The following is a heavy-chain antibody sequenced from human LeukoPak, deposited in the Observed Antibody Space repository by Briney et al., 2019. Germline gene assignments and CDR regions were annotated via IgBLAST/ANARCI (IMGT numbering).Heavy chain of an antibody. CDR2: IRYDGSNK. Sequence: GGSLRLSCAASGFTFSSYAMSWVRQAPGKGLEWVAFIRYDGSNKYYADSVKGRFTISRDNSKNTLYLQMNSLRGEDTATYYCAKDAVRGSGRINWFDSWGQGTLVTVSS. J-gene: IGHJ5*01. CDR3: AKDAVRGSGRINWFDS. V-gene: IGHV3-30*02. CDR1: GFTFSSYA. D-gene: IGHD3-10*01.